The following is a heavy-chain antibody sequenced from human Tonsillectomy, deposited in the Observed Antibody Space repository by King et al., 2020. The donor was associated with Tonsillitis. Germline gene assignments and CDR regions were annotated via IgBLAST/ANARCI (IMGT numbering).Heavy chain of an antibody. CDR1: VGSISSYY. V-gene: IGHV4-59*01. J-gene: IGHJ3*02. CDR2: IYYSGST. CDR3: AREISLADAFDI. Sequence: QLQESGPGLVKPSETLSLTCTVSVGSISSYYWSWIRQPPGKGLEWIGYIYYSGSTNYNPSLKSRVTMSVDTSKSQFSLKLSSVTAADTAVYYCAREISLADAFDIWGQGTMVTVSS. D-gene: IGHD1-1*01.